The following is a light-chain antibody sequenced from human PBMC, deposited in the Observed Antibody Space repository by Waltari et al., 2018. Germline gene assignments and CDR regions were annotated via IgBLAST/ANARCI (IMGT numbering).Light chain of an antibody. CDR1: RSNIGTNY. V-gene: IGLV1-47*01. J-gene: IGLJ3*02. CDR3: AVWDDSLSGRV. CDR2: RNN. Sequence: QSVLTRPPSASGTPGQRVTISCSGSRSNIGTNYVYWYQQLPGTAPKLLIYRNNQRPSGVPARFSGSKSGTSASLAIGGLRSEDEADYYCAVWDDSLSGRVFGGGTKVTVL.